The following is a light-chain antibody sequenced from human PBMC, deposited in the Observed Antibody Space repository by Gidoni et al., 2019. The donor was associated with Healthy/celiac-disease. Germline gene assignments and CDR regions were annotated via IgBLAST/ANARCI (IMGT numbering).Light chain of an antibody. J-gene: IGKJ3*01. CDR1: QGISSY. CDR2: AAS. Sequence: DIQLTQSPSFLSASVGDSVTITCRASQGISSYLAWYQQKPGKAPKLLIYAASTLQSGVPSRFSGSGSGTEFTRTISSLQPEDFATYYCQQRKTFXPXTKVDIK. CDR3: QQRKT. V-gene: IGKV1-9*01.